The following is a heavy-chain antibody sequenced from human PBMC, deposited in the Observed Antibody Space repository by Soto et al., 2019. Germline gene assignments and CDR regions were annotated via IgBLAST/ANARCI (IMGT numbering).Heavy chain of an antibody. D-gene: IGHD3-22*01. J-gene: IGHJ5*02. CDR1: GGSISSGGYS. CDR2: IYHSGST. Sequence: SETLSLTCAVSGGSISSGGYSWSWIRQPPGKGLEWIGYIYHSGSTYYNPSLKSRVTISVDRSKNQFSLKLSSVTAADTAVYYCAREQMGYDSSGYYHNWFDPWGQGTLVTVSS. CDR3: AREQMGYDSSGYYHNWFDP. V-gene: IGHV4-30-2*01.